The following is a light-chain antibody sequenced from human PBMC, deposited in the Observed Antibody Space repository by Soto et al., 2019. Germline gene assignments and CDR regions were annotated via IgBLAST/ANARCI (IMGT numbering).Light chain of an antibody. CDR1: SNDVGGYNY. Sequence: QSVLTQPASVSGSPGQSITISCAGTSNDVGGYNYVSWYQQHPGKAPKLLIYEVSHRPSGVSHRFSGSKSGDTASLTIAGLQAEGEADYYCNSYSRGTTLRVFGTGTKLTVL. CDR3: NSYSRGTTLRV. J-gene: IGLJ1*01. CDR2: EVS. V-gene: IGLV2-14*01.